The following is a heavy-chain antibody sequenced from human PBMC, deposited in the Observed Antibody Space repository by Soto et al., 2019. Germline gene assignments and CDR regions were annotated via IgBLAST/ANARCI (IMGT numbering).Heavy chain of an antibody. CDR3: ARDPFGILTXLAYYSHYYYGMDV. V-gene: IGHV3-33*01. D-gene: IGHD3-9*01. J-gene: IGHJ6*02. Sequence: SLRLSCAASGFTFSSYGMHWVRQAPGKGLEWVAVIWYDGSNKYYADSVKGRFTISRDNSKNTLYLQMNSLRAEDTAVYYCARDPFGILTXLAYYSHYYYGMDVWGQGTTVTVSS. CDR2: IWYDGSNK. CDR1: GFTFSSYG.